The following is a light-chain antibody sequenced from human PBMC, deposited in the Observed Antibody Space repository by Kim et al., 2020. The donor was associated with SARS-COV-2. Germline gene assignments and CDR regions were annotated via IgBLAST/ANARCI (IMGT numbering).Light chain of an antibody. Sequence: ECVLTQSPDTLSLSPGERATLSCRASQFITSSNLAWYQQKFGQAPRLLIYGTSRRATDIPDRFSGSGSGTDFTLTINKLEPEDSAVYYCQQYGSPPWTFGPGTKVDIK. CDR2: GTS. CDR1: QFITSSN. CDR3: QQYGSPPWT. V-gene: IGKV3-20*01. J-gene: IGKJ1*01.